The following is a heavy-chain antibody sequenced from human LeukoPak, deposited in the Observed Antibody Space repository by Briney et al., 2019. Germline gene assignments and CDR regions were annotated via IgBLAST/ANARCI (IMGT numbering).Heavy chain of an antibody. V-gene: IGHV5-51*01. D-gene: IGHD6-19*01. CDR3: VRHEGSISGWPFDY. CDR1: GYSFTKYW. Sequence: GESLQISCKGSGYSFTKYWIGWVRQVPGKGLEWMAIMYLGDSETRYSPSFQGQVTISADKSISTVYLQWSSLKASDTAMYYCVRHEGSISGWPFDYWGQGTLVTVSS. J-gene: IGHJ4*02. CDR2: MYLGDSET.